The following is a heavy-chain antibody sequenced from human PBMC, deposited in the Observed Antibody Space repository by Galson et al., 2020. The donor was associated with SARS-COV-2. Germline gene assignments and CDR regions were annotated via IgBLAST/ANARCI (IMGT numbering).Heavy chain of an antibody. CDR1: GFTFSSYG. CDR2: ISYDGSNK. Sequence: TGGSLRLSCAASGFTFSSYGMHWVRQAPGKGLEWVAVISYDGSNKYYADSVKCRFTISRDNSKNTLYLQMNSLRAEDTAVYYCATAAYYYDSSGYYARDFDYWGQGTLVTVSS. V-gene: IGHV3-30*03. D-gene: IGHD3-22*01. J-gene: IGHJ4*02. CDR3: ATAAYYYDSSGYYARDFDY.